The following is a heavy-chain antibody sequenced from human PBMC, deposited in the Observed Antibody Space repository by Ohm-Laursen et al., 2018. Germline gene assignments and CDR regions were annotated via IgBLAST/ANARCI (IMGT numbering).Heavy chain of an antibody. CDR3: ARGFSGWWGRIDY. J-gene: IGHJ4*02. CDR1: GFTFSSYA. D-gene: IGHD6-19*01. V-gene: IGHV4-59*12. CDR2: IHNSGST. Sequence: LSCAASGFTFSSYAMSWVRQAPGKGLEWIGYIHNSGSTNYNPSLKSRVTIATDTSKNQLSLKLSSVTAADTAVYYCARGFSGWWGRIDYWGQGILVTVSS.